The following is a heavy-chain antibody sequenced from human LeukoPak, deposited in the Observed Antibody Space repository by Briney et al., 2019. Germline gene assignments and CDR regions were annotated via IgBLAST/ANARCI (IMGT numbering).Heavy chain of an antibody. CDR1: GFTFSSYT. D-gene: IGHD4-17*01. CDR3: ARPKGYGDYEYMDV. V-gene: IGHV3-53*01. CDR2: IYSGVST. J-gene: IGHJ6*03. Sequence: GGSLRLSCAASGFTFSSYTMNWVRQAPGKGLEWVSVIYSGVSTYYADSVKGRFTISRDNSKNTLYLQMNSLRAEDTAVYYCARPKGYGDYEYMDVWGKGTTVTVSS.